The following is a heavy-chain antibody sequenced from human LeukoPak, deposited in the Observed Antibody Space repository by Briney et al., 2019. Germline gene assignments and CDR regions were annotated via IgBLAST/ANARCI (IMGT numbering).Heavy chain of an antibody. J-gene: IGHJ4*02. D-gene: IGHD3-16*01. CDR2: ISYDGSNK. Sequence: GGSLRLSCAASGFTFSSYDMHWVRQAPGKGLEWVAVISYDGSNKYYADSVKGRFTISRDNSKNTLYLQMNSLRAEDTAVYYCASTLYGGIDYWGQGTLVTVSS. CDR3: ASTLYGGIDY. CDR1: GFTFSSYD. V-gene: IGHV3-30-3*01.